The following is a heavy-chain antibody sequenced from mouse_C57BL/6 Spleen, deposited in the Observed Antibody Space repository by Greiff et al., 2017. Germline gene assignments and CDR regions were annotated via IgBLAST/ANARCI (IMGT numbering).Heavy chain of an antibody. Sequence: VQLQESGAELVRPGASVKLSCTASGFNIKDYYMHWVQQRPEQGLEWIGRIDPEDGDTDSAPKFQGKATMTAATSSNTAYMQLSSLTSEDTAVYYCATPLATRVTTGFAYWGQGTLVTVSA. J-gene: IGHJ3*01. CDR3: ATPLATRVTTGFAY. V-gene: IGHV14-1*01. D-gene: IGHD2-2*01. CDR1: GFNIKDYY. CDR2: IDPEDGDT.